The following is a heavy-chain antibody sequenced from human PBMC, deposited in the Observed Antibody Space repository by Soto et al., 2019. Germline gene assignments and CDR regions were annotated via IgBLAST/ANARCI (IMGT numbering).Heavy chain of an antibody. V-gene: IGHV1-2*02. J-gene: IGHJ4*02. Sequence: GASVKVSCKASGYTFTGYYMHWVRQAPGQGLEWMGWINPNSGGTNYAQKFQGRVTMTRDTSISTAYMELSRLRSDDTAVYYCAGAREMATTRFDYWGQGTLVTVSS. CDR3: AGAREMATTRFDY. CDR2: INPNSGGT. CDR1: GYTFTGYY. D-gene: IGHD5-12*01.